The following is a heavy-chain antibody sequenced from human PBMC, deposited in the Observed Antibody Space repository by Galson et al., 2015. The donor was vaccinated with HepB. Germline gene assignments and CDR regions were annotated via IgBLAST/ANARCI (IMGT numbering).Heavy chain of an antibody. CDR3: AKGDLDFWSGYYNV. J-gene: IGHJ6*02. CDR1: GFTFSSYA. CDR2: ISGSGGST. D-gene: IGHD3-3*01. V-gene: IGHV3-23*01. Sequence: SLRLSCAASGFTFSSYAMSWVRQAPGKGLEWVSAISGSGGSTYYADSVKGRFTISRDNSKNTLYLQMNSLRAEDTAVYYCAKGDLDFWSGYYNVWGQGTTVTVSS.